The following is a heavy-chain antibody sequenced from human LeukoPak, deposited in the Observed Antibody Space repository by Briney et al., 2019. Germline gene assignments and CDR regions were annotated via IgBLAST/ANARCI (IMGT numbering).Heavy chain of an antibody. CDR1: GFTFSNSW. Sequence: PGGSLRLSCAASGFTFSNSWMSWLRQAPGKGLEWVANMKPDGGEKHYVGSVEGRFIISRDNAKNSLYLQMNSLRVEDTAVYFCVRDGSGYSNTWGQGTLVTVSS. CDR2: MKPDGGEK. J-gene: IGHJ4*02. CDR3: VRDGSGYSNT. D-gene: IGHD3-10*01. V-gene: IGHV3-7*01.